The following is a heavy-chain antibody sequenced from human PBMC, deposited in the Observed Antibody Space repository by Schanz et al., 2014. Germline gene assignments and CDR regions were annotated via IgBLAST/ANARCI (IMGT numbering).Heavy chain of an antibody. CDR1: GFTVSSNY. V-gene: IGHV3-49*03. D-gene: IGHD1-26*01. J-gene: IGHJ4*02. Sequence: EVQLVESGGGLIQPGGSLRLSCAASGFTVSSNYMSWFRQAPGKGLEWVGFIRSKAYGGTTEYAASVKGRFTISRDDSKSIAYLQMNSLKTEDTAVYYCNPWPFSGSYYSGQGTLVTVSS. CDR3: NPWPFSGSYY. CDR2: IRSKAYGGTT.